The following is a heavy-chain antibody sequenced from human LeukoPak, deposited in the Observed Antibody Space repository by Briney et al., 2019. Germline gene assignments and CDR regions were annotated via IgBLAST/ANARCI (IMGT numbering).Heavy chain of an antibody. CDR2: ISYDGSNK. CDR1: GFTFSSYG. V-gene: IGHV3-30*18. CDR3: AKETLGEPTEEIDH. D-gene: IGHD1-26*01. Sequence: GGSLRLSCAASGFTFSSYGMHWVRQAPGKGLEWVAVISYDGSNKYYADSVKGRFTISRDNSKNTLYLQMNSLRAEDTAVYYCAKETLGEPTEEIDHWGQGTMITVSS. J-gene: IGHJ3*01.